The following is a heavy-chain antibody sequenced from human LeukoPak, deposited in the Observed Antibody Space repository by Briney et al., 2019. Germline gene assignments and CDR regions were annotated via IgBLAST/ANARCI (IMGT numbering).Heavy chain of an antibody. CDR1: GYTFTSYY. V-gene: IGHV1-46*01. CDR3: ARDSSAARPGGYFDY. CDR2: INPSGGST. J-gene: IGHJ4*02. Sequence: GASVKVSCKASGYTFTSYYMHWVRQAPGQGLEWMGIINPSGGSTSYAQKFQGRVTMTRDMSTSTVYMELSSLRSEDTAVYYCARDSSAARPGGYFDYWGQGTLVTVSS. D-gene: IGHD6-6*01.